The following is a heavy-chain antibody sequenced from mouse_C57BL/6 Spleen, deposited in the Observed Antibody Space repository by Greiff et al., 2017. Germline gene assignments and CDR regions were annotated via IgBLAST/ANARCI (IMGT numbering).Heavy chain of an antibody. V-gene: IGHV1-76*01. D-gene: IGHD1-1*01. CDR3: ARSSSLYAMDY. CDR1: GYTFTDYY. J-gene: IGHJ4*01. CDR2: IYPGSGNT. Sequence: VKLMESGAELVRPGASVKLSCKASGYTFTDYYINWVKQRPGQGLEWIARIYPGSGNTYYNEKFKGKATLTAEKSSSTAYMQLSSLTSEDSAVYFCARSSSLYAMDYWGQGTSVTVSS.